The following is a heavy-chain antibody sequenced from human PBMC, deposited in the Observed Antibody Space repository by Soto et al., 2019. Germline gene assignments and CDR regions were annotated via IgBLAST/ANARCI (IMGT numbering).Heavy chain of an antibody. Sequence: GGSLRLSCAASGFTFSSYAMHWVRQAPGKGLEWVAVISYDGSNKYYADSVKGRFTISRDNSKNTLYLQMNSLRAGDTAVYYCARKGITMVRGVAAKHNNWFDPWGQGTLVPVSS. V-gene: IGHV3-30-3*01. D-gene: IGHD3-10*01. CDR3: ARKGITMVRGVAAKHNNWFDP. CDR2: ISYDGSNK. CDR1: GFTFSSYA. J-gene: IGHJ5*02.